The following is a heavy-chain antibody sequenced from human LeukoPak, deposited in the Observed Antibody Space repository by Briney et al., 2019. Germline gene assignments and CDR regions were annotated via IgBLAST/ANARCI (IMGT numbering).Heavy chain of an antibody. CDR1: GFTFSSYS. V-gene: IGHV3-21*01. D-gene: IGHD4-17*01. J-gene: IGHJ4*02. CDR2: ISSSSSYI. Sequence: PGGSLRLSCAASGFTFSSYSMNWVRQAPGKGLEWVSSISSSSSYIYYADSVKGRFTISRDNAKNSLYLQMNSLRAEDTAVYYCARDGIGGMTTVTRYFDYWGQGTLVTVSS. CDR3: ARDGIGGMTTVTRYFDY.